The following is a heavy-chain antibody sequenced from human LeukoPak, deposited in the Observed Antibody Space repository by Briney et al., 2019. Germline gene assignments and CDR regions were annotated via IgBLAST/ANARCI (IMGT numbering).Heavy chain of an antibody. V-gene: IGHV4-59*08. J-gene: IGHJ4*02. CDR1: GGSISSYY. CDR2: IYYSGST. CDR3: ARRNRYSLFDY. Sequence: SETLSLTCTVSGGSISSYYWSWIRQPPGKGLEWIGYIYYSGSTNYNPSLKSRVTISVDTSKNQFSLKLSSVTAADTAVYYCARRNRYSLFDYWGQGTLITVSS. D-gene: IGHD3-9*01.